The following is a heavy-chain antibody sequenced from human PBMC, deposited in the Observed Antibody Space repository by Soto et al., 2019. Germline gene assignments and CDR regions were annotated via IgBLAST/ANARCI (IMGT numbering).Heavy chain of an antibody. CDR3: ARDLEYSSSSFWFDP. Sequence: ASVKVSCKASGGTFSSYAISWVRQAPGQGLEWMGGIIPIFGTANYAQKFQGRVTITADESTSTAYMELSSLRSEDTAVYYCARDLEYSSSSFWFDPWGRGTLVTVSS. J-gene: IGHJ5*02. V-gene: IGHV1-69*13. CDR1: GGTFSSYA. D-gene: IGHD6-6*01. CDR2: IIPIFGTA.